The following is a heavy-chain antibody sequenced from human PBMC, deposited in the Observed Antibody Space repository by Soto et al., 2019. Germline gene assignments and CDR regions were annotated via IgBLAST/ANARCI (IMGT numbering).Heavy chain of an antibody. CDR1: GYTFTGYY. CDR2: INPNSGGT. V-gene: IGHV1-2*02. J-gene: IGHJ5*02. D-gene: IGHD2-2*01. CDR3: ARPHRSTSPGDWFDP. Sequence: QVQLVQSGAEVKKPGASVKVSCKASGYTFTGYYMHWVRQAPGQGLEWMGWINPNSGGTNYAQKFQGRVTMTRDTSISTAYMELSRLRSDDTAVYYCARPHRSTSPGDWFDPWGQGTLVTVSS.